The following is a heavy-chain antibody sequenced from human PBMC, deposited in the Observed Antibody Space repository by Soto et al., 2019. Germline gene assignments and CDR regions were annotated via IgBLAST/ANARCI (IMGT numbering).Heavy chain of an antibody. V-gene: IGHV4-34*01. CDR2: INHSGST. D-gene: IGHD6-6*01. Sequence: LSLTCAVYGGSFSGYYWIWIRQPPGKGLEWIGEINHSGSTNYNPSLKSRVTISVDTSKNQFSLKLSSVTAADTAVYYCARGKTSGSSGGPWGQGTLVTVSS. CDR1: GGSFSGYY. J-gene: IGHJ5*02. CDR3: ARGKTSGSSGGP.